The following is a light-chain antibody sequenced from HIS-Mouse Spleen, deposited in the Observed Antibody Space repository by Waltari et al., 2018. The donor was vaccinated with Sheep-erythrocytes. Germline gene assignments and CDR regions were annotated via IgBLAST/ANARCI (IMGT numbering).Light chain of an antibody. J-gene: IGKJ1*01. Sequence: AIQLTQSPSSLSASVGDRVTITCRASQGISSALAWYQQKPGKAPKLPIYDASSLESGVPSRFSGSGSRTDFTLTISSLQPEDFATYYCQQFNNYPRTFGQGTKVEIK. CDR3: QQFNNYPRT. CDR2: DAS. CDR1: QGISSA. V-gene: IGKV1D-13*01.